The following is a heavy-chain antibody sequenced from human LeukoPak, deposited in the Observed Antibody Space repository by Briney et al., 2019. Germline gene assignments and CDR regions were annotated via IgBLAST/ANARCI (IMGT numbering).Heavy chain of an antibody. D-gene: IGHD3-22*01. J-gene: IGHJ4*02. CDR3: ARGPYDSSGYYLYYFDY. CDR2: INHSGST. CDR1: GGSFSGYY. V-gene: IGHV4-34*01. Sequence: PSETLSLTCAVYGGSFSGYYWSWIRQPPGKGLELIGEINHSGSTNYNPSLKSRVTISVDTSKNQFSLKLSSVTAADTAVYYCARGPYDSSGYYLYYFDYWGQGTLVTVSS.